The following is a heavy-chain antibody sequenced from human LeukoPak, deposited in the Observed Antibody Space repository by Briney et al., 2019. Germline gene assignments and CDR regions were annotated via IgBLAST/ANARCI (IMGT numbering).Heavy chain of an antibody. V-gene: IGHV3-30-3*01. CDR2: ISYDGSNK. D-gene: IGHD3-22*01. CDR1: GFTFSSYA. Sequence: SLRLSCAASGFTFSSYAMHWVRQAPGKGLEWVAVISYDGSNKYYADSVRGRFTIFRDNSKNTLYLQMNSLRAEDTAVYYCARDYYDSSGYYLSPLDYWGQGTLVTVSS. J-gene: IGHJ4*02. CDR3: ARDYYDSSGYYLSPLDY.